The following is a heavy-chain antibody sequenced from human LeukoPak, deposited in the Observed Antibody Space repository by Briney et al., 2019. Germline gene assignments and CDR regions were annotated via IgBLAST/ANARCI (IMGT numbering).Heavy chain of an antibody. CDR3: TRGAPQADVFDI. V-gene: IGHV3-15*01. CDR2: FKSKVAGGTT. J-gene: IGHJ3*02. CDR1: GSTFSVTW. Sequence: GESLRLSCAASGSTFSVTWMSWVRQAPGRGLEWVGRFKSKVAGGTTDYAAPVAGRFTISRDDSKNMLYLQMNSLKTEDTGVYYCTRGAPQADVFDIWGQGTMVTVSS. D-gene: IGHD1-26*01.